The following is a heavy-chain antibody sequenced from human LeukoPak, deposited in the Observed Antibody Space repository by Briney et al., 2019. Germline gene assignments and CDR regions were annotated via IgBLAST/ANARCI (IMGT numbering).Heavy chain of an antibody. Sequence: GESLKISCKGSGYNFATYWIGWVRQMPGKGLEWMGIIYPGDSDTRYSPSFQGQVTISADKSISTAYLQWSSLKASDTAMYYCARRGYSDYDSYNFDYWGQGNLVTVSS. CDR1: GYNFATYW. D-gene: IGHD5-12*01. CDR2: IYPGDSDT. J-gene: IGHJ4*02. V-gene: IGHV5-51*01. CDR3: ARRGYSDYDSYNFDY.